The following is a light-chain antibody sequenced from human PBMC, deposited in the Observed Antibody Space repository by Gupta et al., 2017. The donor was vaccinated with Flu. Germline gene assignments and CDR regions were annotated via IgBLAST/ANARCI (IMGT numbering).Light chain of an antibody. J-gene: IGLJ2*01. V-gene: IGLV1-40*01. CDR2: GNS. CDR3: QSYDSSRSGSVL. CDR1: SSNIGAGYD. Sequence: QSVLTQPPSVSGAPGQRVTISCTGSSSNIGAGYDVHWYQQLPGTAPKLLIYGNSNRPSGVPDRFSGSKSGTSASLAITGLQAEDEADYYCQSYDSSRSGSVLFGGGTKLTVL.